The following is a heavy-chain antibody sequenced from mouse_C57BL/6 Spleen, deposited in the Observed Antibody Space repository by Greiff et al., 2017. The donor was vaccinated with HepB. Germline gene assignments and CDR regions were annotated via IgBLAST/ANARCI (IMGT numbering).Heavy chain of an antibody. Sequence: EVQLQQSGTVLARPGASVKMSCKTSGYTFTSYWMHWVKQRPGQGLEWIGAIYPGNSDTSYNQKFKGKAKLTAVTSASTAYMELSSLTNEDSAVYYCTRVITTVVATDYWGQGTTLTVSS. CDR1: GYTFTSYW. CDR3: TRVITTVVATDY. J-gene: IGHJ2*01. D-gene: IGHD1-1*01. V-gene: IGHV1-5*01. CDR2: IYPGNSDT.